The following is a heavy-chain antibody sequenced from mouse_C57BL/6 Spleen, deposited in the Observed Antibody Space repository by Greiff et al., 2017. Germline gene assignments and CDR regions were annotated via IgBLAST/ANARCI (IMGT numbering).Heavy chain of an antibody. CDR3: ARKKTYGNYVNSLDY. J-gene: IGHJ2*01. D-gene: IGHD2-1*01. V-gene: IGHV1-54*01. CDR1: GYAFTNYL. CDR2: INPGSGGT. Sequence: QVQLQQSGAELVRPGTSVKVSCKASGYAFTNYLIEWVKQRPGQGLEWIGVINPGSGGTNYNEKFKGKATLTADKSSSTAYMQLSSLTSEDSAVYFCARKKTYGNYVNSLDYWGQGTTLTVSS.